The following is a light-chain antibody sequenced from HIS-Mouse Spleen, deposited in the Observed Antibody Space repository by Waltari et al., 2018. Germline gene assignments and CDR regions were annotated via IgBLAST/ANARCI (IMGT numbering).Light chain of an antibody. Sequence: QSALTQPASVSGSPGQSITISCTGTSSDVGGYNYVSLYQQPPGNAPKLMIYYVSNRPSGVSNRVSGSKSGNTASLTISGLHAEDEADYYCGSYTSSSTLVVFGGGTKLTVL. CDR3: GSYTSSSTLVV. V-gene: IGLV2-14*03. J-gene: IGLJ2*01. CDR1: SSDVGGYNY. CDR2: YVS.